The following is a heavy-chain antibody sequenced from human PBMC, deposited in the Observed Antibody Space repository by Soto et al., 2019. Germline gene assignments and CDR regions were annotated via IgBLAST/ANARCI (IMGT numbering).Heavy chain of an antibody. J-gene: IGHJ4*02. D-gene: IGHD3-22*01. V-gene: IGHV3-23*01. CDR3: AKPAYDSSGYYSFYFDY. CDR1: GFTFSSYA. CDR2: ISGSGGST. Sequence: PGGSLRLSCAASGFTFSSYAMSWVRQAPGKGLEWVSAISGSGGSTYYADSVKGRFTISRDNSKNTLYLQMNSLRAEDTAVYYCAKPAYDSSGYYSFYFDYWGQGTLVTVSS.